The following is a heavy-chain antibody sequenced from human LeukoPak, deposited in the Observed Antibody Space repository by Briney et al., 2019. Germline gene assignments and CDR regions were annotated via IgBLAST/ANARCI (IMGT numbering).Heavy chain of an antibody. V-gene: IGHV4-59*01. J-gene: IGHJ4*02. Sequence: PSETLSLTCTVSGGSISSYYWSWIRQPPGKGLEWIGYIYYSGSTNYNPSLKSRVTISVDTSKNQCSLKLRSVTAADTAVYYCARDGGYCSSTNCPDYWGQGTLVTVSS. CDR1: GGSISSYY. CDR3: ARDGGYCSSTNCPDY. D-gene: IGHD2-2*03. CDR2: IYYSGST.